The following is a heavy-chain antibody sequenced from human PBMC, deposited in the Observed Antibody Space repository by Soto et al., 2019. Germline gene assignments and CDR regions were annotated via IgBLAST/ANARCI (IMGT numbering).Heavy chain of an antibody. CDR1: GGTFSSYA. Sequence: QVQLVQSGAEVKKPGSSVKVSCKASGGTFSSYAISWVRQAPGQGLEWMGGIIPIFGTADYAQKFQGRVTITADESTSTAYMELSSLRSEDTAVYDCGVVVDKHYYYGMDVWGQGTTVTVAS. J-gene: IGHJ6*02. D-gene: IGHD3-22*01. CDR2: IIPIFGTA. V-gene: IGHV1-69*12. CDR3: GVVVDKHYYYGMDV.